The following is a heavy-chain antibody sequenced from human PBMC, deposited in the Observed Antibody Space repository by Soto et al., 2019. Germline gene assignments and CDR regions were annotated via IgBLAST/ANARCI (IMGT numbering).Heavy chain of an antibody. D-gene: IGHD4-17*01. Sequence: GGSLRLSCAASGFTFGSYTLHWVRQASGKGLEWVSSISSSSSYIYYADSVQGRFTISRDNAKGSLYLQMNSLRAEDTAVYYCARAYGDYSFGEYWGLGTVVTVSS. V-gene: IGHV3-21*01. J-gene: IGHJ4*02. CDR2: ISSSSSYI. CDR1: GFTFGSYT. CDR3: ARAYGDYSFGEY.